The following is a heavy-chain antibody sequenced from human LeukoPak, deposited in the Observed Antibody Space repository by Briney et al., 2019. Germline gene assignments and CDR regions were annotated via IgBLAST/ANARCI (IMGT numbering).Heavy chain of an antibody. Sequence: GSLRPSCAASGLPPRGFGMDWGRQAAGKGLEWVTFISYDGSDKHYADSVKGRFTISRDTSKNTLYLQMNSLRVEDTAVYFCVKGLGNLFDDWGQGTLVTVSS. CDR2: ISYDGSDK. V-gene: IGHV3-30*18. J-gene: IGHJ4*02. D-gene: IGHD1-14*01. CDR3: VKGLGNLFDD. CDR1: GLPPRGFG.